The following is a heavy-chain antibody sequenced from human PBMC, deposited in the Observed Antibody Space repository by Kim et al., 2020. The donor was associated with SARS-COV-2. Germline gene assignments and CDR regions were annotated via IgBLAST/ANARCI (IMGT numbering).Heavy chain of an antibody. J-gene: IGHJ3*01. Sequence: SETLSLTCTLSGSSLSLGYYWGWVRQSPGKELEWLGSISHGGNTYYNLSLKNRLTISVDTSKKQFSLKVTSVTAADTAMYYCARQLISAWFNFDFWGQG. V-gene: IGHV4-38-2*02. CDR3: ARQLISAWFNFDF. CDR2: ISHGGNT. CDR1: GSSLSLGYY. D-gene: IGHD2-2*01.